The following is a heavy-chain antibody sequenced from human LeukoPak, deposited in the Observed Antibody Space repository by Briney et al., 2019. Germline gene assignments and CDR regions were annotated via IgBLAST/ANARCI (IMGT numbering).Heavy chain of an antibody. J-gene: IGHJ4*02. V-gene: IGHV3-23*01. CDR2: ISGSGGST. CDR1: GFTFSSYA. Sequence: GGSLRLSCAASGFTFSSYAMNWVRQAPGKGLEWVSAISGSGGSTYYADSVKGRFTISRDNSKNTLYLQMNSLRAEDTAVYYCAKNPNRKLGATIGYFDYWGQGTLVTVFS. CDR3: AKNPNRKLGATIGYFDY. D-gene: IGHD1-26*01.